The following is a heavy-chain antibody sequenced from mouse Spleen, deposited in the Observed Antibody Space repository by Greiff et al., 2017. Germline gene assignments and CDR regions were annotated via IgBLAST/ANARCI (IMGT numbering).Heavy chain of an antibody. CDR2: IDPENGDT. CDR3: ARHYSPYAMDY. CDR1: GFNIKDYY. J-gene: IGHJ4*01. Sequence: VQLQQSGAELVRPGASVKLSCKASGFNIKDYYMHWVKQRPEQGLEWIGWIDPENGDTEYAPKFQGKATMTADTSSNTAYLQLSSLTSEDTAVYYCARHYSPYAMDYWGQGTSVTVSS. V-gene: IGHV14-4*02. D-gene: IGHD2-12*01.